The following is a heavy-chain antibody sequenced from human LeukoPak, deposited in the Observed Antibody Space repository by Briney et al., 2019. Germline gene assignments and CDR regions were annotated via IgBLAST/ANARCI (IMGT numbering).Heavy chain of an antibody. CDR1: GCTFNSYG. D-gene: IGHD2-21*02. V-gene: IGHV3-23*01. J-gene: IGHJ2*01. Sequence: PGGSLRLSCAASGCTFNSYGMSWVRQPPGKGLEWVSTISGSGGETNYADPEKGGSTISRDNSKYTLYLQRTSMTVDAAAVYYCANGLAVTATTYWYFDLGGRGTLVTVSS. CDR2: ISGSGGET. CDR3: ANGLAVTATTYWYFDL.